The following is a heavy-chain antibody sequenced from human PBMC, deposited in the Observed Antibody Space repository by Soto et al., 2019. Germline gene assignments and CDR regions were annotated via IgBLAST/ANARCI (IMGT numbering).Heavy chain of an antibody. CDR2: ISSSSSII. D-gene: IGHD6-19*01. J-gene: IGHJ4*02. Sequence: EVQLVESGGGLVQPGGSLRLSCAASGFTFSSYSMNWVRQAPGKGLEWVSYISSSSSIIYYADSVKGRFTISRDNAKNSLYLQMNSLRDEDTAVYYCARDGLYSSGWSLDYWGQGTLVTVSS. V-gene: IGHV3-48*02. CDR1: GFTFSSYS. CDR3: ARDGLYSSGWSLDY.